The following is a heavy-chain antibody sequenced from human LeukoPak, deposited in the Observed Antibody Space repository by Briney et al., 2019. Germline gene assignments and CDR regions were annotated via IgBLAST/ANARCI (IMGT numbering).Heavy chain of an antibody. Sequence: ASVKVSCKASGYRFTSTYMHWVRQAPGQGPEWMGLINPTGTYTKYAQKFQGRVSMTRDTSTSTDYMELRSLTSEDSAVYYCARDQSRSTTVTVTTDYWYFDVWGRGTLVTVSS. CDR2: INPTGTYT. CDR3: ARDQSRSTTVTVTTDYWYFDV. D-gene: IGHD4-17*01. J-gene: IGHJ2*01. CDR1: GYRFTSTY. V-gene: IGHV1-46*01.